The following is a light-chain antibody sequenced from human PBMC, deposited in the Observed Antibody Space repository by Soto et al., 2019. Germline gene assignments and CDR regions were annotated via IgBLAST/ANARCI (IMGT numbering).Light chain of an antibody. V-gene: IGKV3-15*01. CDR3: QQYNNWPET. J-gene: IGKJ1*01. CDR2: GAS. Sequence: EIEMTQSPATLSLSPGERATLSCRASQSVGTNLAWYQQKPGQAPRLLIFGASTRGTGVPARISGSGSGTDFTLTISSLQSEDFAMYYCQQYNNWPETFGQGTEVEIK. CDR1: QSVGTN.